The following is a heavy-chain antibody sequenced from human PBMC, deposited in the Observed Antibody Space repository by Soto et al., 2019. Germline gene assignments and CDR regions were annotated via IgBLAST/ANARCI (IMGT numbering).Heavy chain of an antibody. CDR3: VTSLNYDFWRDVGRHYYFDY. CDR2: IYHSGST. J-gene: IGHJ4*02. D-gene: IGHD3-3*01. CDR1: GGSISSSYW. Sequence: SETLSLTCAVSGGSISSSYWWNWVRQPPGKGLEWIGKIYHSGSTNYNPSLKNRVTISVDKSNNQFSLRLSSVTAADTAVYFCVTSLNYDFWRDVGRHYYFDYWGQGTLVTVSS. V-gene: IGHV4-4*02.